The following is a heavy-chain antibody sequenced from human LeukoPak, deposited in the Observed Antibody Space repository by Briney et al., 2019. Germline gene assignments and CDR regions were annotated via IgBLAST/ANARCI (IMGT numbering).Heavy chain of an antibody. CDR3: ARAPWDYYDSSGLD. J-gene: IGHJ4*02. CDR1: GYSISSGYY. Sequence: SETLSLTCTVSGYSISSGYYWSWIRQPPGKGLEWIGSIYHSGSTYYNPSLKSRVTISVDKSKNQFSLKLSSVTAADTAVYYCARAPWDYYDSSGLDWGQGTLVTVSS. CDR2: IYHSGST. D-gene: IGHD3-22*01. V-gene: IGHV4-38-2*02.